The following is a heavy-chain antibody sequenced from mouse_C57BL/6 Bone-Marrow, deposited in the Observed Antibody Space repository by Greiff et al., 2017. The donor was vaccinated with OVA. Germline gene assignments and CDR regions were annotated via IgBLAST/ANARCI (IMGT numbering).Heavy chain of an antibody. D-gene: IGHD1-1*01. CDR1: GYTFTSYT. V-gene: IGHV1-4*01. Sequence: VQLQQSGAELARPGASVKMSCKASGYTFTSYTMHWVKQRPGQGLEWIGYINPSSGYTKYNQKFKDKATLTADKSSSTAYMQLSSLTSEDSAVYYCAVTTVRGAFDYWGQGTTLTVSS. CDR2: INPSSGYT. J-gene: IGHJ2*01. CDR3: AVTTVRGAFDY.